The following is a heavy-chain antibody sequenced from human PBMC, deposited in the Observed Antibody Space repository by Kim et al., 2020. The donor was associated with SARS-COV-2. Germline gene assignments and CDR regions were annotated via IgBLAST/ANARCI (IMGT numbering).Heavy chain of an antibody. D-gene: IGHD3-16*01. V-gene: IGHV3-11*04. CDR2: ITTDNTP. J-gene: IGHJ4*02. CDR1: GFIFSDFY. CDR3: AGASSDYIWGFGY. Sequence: GGSLRLSCAASGFIFSDFYMTWIRQAPGKGLEWVSFITTDNTPHYADSVEGRFTISRDNAKSSLYLQMNSLRAEDTAVYYCAGASSDYIWGFGYWGQGTLVTVSS.